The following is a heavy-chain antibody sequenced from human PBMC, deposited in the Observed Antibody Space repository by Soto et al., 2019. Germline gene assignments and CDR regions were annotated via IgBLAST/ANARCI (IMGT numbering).Heavy chain of an antibody. Sequence: QVQLVESGGGVVQPGRSLRLSCAASGFTFRNYAMHWVRQAPGKGLEWVTVISDDGNIKHYADSVKGRFTISRDNSENTLFLRMGSLRLEDTAVESCGRSEAGVRLLDYWGQGTLVTVSS. CDR3: GRSEAGVRLLDY. CDR2: ISDDGNIK. D-gene: IGHD3-10*01. J-gene: IGHJ4*02. V-gene: IGHV3-30-3*01. CDR1: GFTFRNYA.